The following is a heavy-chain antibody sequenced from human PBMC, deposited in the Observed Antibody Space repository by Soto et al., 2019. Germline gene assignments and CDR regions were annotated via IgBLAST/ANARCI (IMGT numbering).Heavy chain of an antibody. CDR1: GYTFTNYG. J-gene: IGHJ4*02. V-gene: IGHV1-18*01. D-gene: IGHD3-22*01. Sequence: QVQLVQSGAEVKKPGASVKVSCKASGYTFTNYGLSWVRQAPGQGLEWMGWIGAYYGNTKFAQKFQGRVTMTTDTSTSTAYMELRSLRSDDTAVYYCARGDHYDSRGYYPGDYWAQGTLVTVSS. CDR2: IGAYYGNT. CDR3: ARGDHYDSRGYYPGDY.